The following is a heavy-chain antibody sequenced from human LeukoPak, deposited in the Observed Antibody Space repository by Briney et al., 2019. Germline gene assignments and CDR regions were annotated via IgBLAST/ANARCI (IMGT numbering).Heavy chain of an antibody. CDR3: AKFVWLRLYAGSYFDY. J-gene: IGHJ4*02. V-gene: IGHV3-23*01. Sequence: GGSLRLSCAASGFTFSSYAMSWVRQAPGKGREWVSAFSGSGGSTYYADSVKGRFTISRDNSKNTLYLQMNSLRAEDTAVYYCAKFVWLRLYAGSYFDYWGQGTLVTVSS. D-gene: IGHD5-12*01. CDR2: FSGSGGST. CDR1: GFTFSSYA.